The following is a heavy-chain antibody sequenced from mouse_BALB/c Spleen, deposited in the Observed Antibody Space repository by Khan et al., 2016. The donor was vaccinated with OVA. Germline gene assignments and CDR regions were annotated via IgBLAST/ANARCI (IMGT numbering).Heavy chain of an antibody. CDR3: ARGDGYYVYFDY. J-gene: IGHJ2*01. CDR1: GYTFTYYV. V-gene: IGHV1-81*01. Sequence: VELVESGPELVKPGASVKMSCKASGYTFTYYVITWVKQRTGQGLEWIGEFYPGSDNAYYNERFKGKATLTADKSSNTTHMQLSSLTSEDSAVYFCARGDGYYVYFDYWGQGTTLTVSS. CDR2: FYPGSDNA. D-gene: IGHD2-3*01.